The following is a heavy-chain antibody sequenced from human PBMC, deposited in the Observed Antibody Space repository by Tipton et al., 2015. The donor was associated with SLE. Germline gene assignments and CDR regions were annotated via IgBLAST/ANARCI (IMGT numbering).Heavy chain of an antibody. CDR2: IYHSGST. Sequence: TLSLTCTVSGGSISSYYWGWIRQPPGKGLEWIGSIYHSGSTYYNPSLKSRVTISVDTSKNQFSLKLSSVTAADTAVYYCARRLGSSWTYYFDYWGQGTLVTVSS. CDR3: ARRLGSSWTYYFDY. CDR1: GGSISSYY. V-gene: IGHV4-38-2*02. D-gene: IGHD6-13*01. J-gene: IGHJ4*02.